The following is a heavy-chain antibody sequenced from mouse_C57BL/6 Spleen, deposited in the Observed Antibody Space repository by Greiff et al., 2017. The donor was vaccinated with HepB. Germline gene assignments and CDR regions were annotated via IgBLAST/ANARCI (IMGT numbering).Heavy chain of an antibody. CDR1: GFTFSSYA. V-gene: IGHV5-4*01. CDR2: ISDGGSYT. CDR3: AREYSNYVGGVYFDV. D-gene: IGHD2-5*01. J-gene: IGHJ1*03. Sequence: VQLQQSGGGLVKPGGSLKLSCAASGFTFSSYAMSWVRQTPEKRLEWVATISDGGSYTYYPDNVKGRFTISRDNAKNNLYLQMSHLKSEDTAMYYCAREYSNYVGGVYFDVWGTGTTVTVSS.